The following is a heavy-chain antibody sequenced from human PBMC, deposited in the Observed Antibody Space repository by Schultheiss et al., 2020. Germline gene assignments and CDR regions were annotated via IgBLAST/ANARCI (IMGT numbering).Heavy chain of an antibody. CDR2: ISGSGGST. D-gene: IGHD5-24*01. CDR1: GFTFSSYA. CDR3: AKDRGDGYNYYYGMDV. Sequence: GESLKISCAASGFTFSSYAMSWVRQAPGEGLEWVSAISGSGGSTYYADSVKGRFTISRDNSKNTLYLQMNSLRAEDTAVYYCAKDRGDGYNYYYGMDVWGQGTTVTVSS. J-gene: IGHJ6*02. V-gene: IGHV3-23*01.